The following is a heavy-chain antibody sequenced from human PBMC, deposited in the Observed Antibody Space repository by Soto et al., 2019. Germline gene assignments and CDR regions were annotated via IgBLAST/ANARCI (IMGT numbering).Heavy chain of an antibody. CDR1: GDSVSSYRAA. V-gene: IGHV6-1*01. Sequence: SQTLSLTCAISGDSVSSYRAAWNLIRQSPSRGLEWLGRTYYRSKWYNDYAVSVKSRITISADTSNNQFSLRRNSVTPEDTAVYYSAREGFLSIYSADSWFDPWGKGIWFTVSS. CDR3: AREGFLSIYSADSWFDP. J-gene: IGHJ5*02. CDR2: TYYRSKWYN. D-gene: IGHD3-3*01.